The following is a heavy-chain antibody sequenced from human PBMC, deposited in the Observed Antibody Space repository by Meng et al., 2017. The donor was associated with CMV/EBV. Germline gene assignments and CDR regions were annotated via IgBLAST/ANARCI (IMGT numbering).Heavy chain of an antibody. CDR2: IYYSGST. J-gene: IGHJ4*02. V-gene: IGHV4-61*01. CDR1: GGPVSSGSYY. Sequence: GSLRLSCTVSGGPVSSGSYYWSWILQPPGKGLEWIGYIYYSGSTNYSPSLKSRVTISVDTSKNQFSLKLSYVTAADTAVYYCARALPKSITIFGVVHDYWGQGTLVTVSS. CDR3: ARALPKSITIFGVVHDY. D-gene: IGHD3-3*01.